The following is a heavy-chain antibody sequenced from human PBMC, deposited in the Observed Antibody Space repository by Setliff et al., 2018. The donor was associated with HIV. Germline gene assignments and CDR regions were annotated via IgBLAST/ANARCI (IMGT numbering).Heavy chain of an antibody. J-gene: IGHJ6*03. CDR1: GFTFSSYW. CDR3: ARVDSSWYFPYYYYYMDV. V-gene: IGHV3-74*01. CDR2: INSDGSST. Sequence: GGSLRLSCAASGFTFSSYWMHWVRQAPGKGLVWVSRINSDGSSTSYADSVKGRFTISRDNAKNTLYLQMNSLRAEDTAVYYCARVDSSWYFPYYYYYMDVWGKGTTVTVSS. D-gene: IGHD6-13*01.